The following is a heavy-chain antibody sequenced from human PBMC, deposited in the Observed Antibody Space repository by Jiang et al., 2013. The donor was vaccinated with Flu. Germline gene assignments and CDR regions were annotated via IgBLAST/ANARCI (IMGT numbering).Heavy chain of an antibody. V-gene: IGHV3-66*01. J-gene: IGHJ4*02. Sequence: GPEWVSVIYSGGDTYYADSVSGRFIISRDNSKNTVSLQMNSLRPEDTAVYYCARGGLRHYWGQGTLVTVSS. D-gene: IGHD6-19*01. CDR3: ARGGLRHY. CDR2: IYSGGDT.